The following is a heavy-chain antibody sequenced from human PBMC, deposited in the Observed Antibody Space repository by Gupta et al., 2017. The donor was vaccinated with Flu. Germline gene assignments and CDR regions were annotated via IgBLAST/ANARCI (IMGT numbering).Heavy chain of an antibody. CDR1: GDSISSYY. CDR3: ARVQKGGFDP. J-gene: IGHJ5*02. V-gene: IGHV4-59*01. CDR2: IYYTGDT. Sequence: QVQLQESGPGLVKPSETLSLTCIVSGDSISSYYWSWIRQPPGKGLEWIGYIYYTGDTNYNPSLKSRATISLDTSKSQFFLKLRSVTAADTAVYLCARVQKGGFDPWGQGSLVTVSS.